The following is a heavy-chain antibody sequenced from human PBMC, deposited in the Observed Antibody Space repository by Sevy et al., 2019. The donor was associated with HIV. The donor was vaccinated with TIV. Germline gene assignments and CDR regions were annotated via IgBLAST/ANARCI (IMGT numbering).Heavy chain of an antibody. CDR2: ISSSGHI. Sequence: GGSLRLSCAASGFTFSSYGMSWVRQAPGKGLEWVSAISSSGHIDYAGSVRGRFTISRDNSKNTLYLQMNSLRVEDTALYYCAKDERYPNDAFNIWGQGTMVTVSS. V-gene: IGHV3-23*01. D-gene: IGHD1-20*01. J-gene: IGHJ3*02. CDR3: AKDERYPNDAFNI. CDR1: GFTFSSYG.